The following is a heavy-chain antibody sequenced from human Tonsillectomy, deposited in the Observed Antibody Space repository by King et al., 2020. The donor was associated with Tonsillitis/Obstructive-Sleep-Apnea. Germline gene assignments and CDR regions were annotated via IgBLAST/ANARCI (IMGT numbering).Heavy chain of an antibody. CDR1: GFTFSSYS. CDR3: ARDQRYYDILTGYSPDAFDI. CDR2: ISSSSSTI. V-gene: IGHV3-48*02. J-gene: IGHJ3*02. Sequence: EVQLVESGGGLVQPGGSLRLSCAASGFTFSSYSMNWVRQAPGKGLEWVSYISSSSSTIYYADSVKGRFTISRDNANNSLSLQMNSLRDEDTAVYYCARDQRYYDILTGYSPDAFDIWGQGTMVTVSS. D-gene: IGHD3-9*01.